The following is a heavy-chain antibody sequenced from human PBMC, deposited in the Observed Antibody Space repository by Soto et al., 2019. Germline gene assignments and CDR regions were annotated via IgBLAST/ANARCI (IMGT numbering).Heavy chain of an antibody. CDR3: ARNRGNYFDY. CDR2: IYYSGST. CDR1: GGSFSGYY. J-gene: IGHJ4*02. Sequence: KPSETLSLTCAVYGGSFSGYYWSWIRQPPGKGLEWIGYIYYSGSTNYNPSLKSRLTMSVHTSQNQFSLKVNSATAADTAVYYCARNRGNYFDYWGQGILVTVSS. V-gene: IGHV4-34*10.